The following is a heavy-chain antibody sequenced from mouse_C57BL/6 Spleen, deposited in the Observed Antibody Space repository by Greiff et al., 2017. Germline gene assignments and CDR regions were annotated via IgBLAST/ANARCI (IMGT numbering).Heavy chain of an antibody. CDR3: ARHENYYGSSYAY. Sequence: DVMLVESGGGLVKPGGSLKLSCAASGFTFSSYTMSWVRQTPEKRLEWVATISGGGGNTYYPDSVKGRFTISRDNAKNTLYLQMCSLRSEDTALYYCARHENYYGSSYAYWGQGTTLTVSS. J-gene: IGHJ2*01. CDR1: GFTFSSYT. V-gene: IGHV5-9*01. D-gene: IGHD1-1*01. CDR2: ISGGGGNT.